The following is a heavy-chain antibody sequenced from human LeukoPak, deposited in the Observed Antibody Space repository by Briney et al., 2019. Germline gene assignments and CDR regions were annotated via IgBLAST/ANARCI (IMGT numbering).Heavy chain of an antibody. J-gene: IGHJ4*02. D-gene: IGHD3-10*01. V-gene: IGHV3-48*04. CDR2: ISSSTSTI. CDR1: GLTLSSYS. Sequence: GRCLSLSCAVSGLTLSSYSTKWVRQAPGRGLEGVSSISSSTSTIYYADAGKGRFTISRDNAKNSLYLQMNSVRAEDTAVYYCASSSGSYWGHDYWAREPWSPSPQ. CDR3: ASSSGSYWGHDY.